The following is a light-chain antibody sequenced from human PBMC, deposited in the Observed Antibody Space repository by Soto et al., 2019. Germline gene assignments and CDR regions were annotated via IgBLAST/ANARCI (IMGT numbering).Light chain of an antibody. CDR3: QQYGSSPPIT. Sequence: EIVLTQSPGTLSLSPGERATLSCRASQSVSSSYLAWYQQKPGQAPRLLIYGSSSRATGIPDRFSGSGSGTVFTLTISRLEPEDFAVYYCQQYGSSPPITFGKGTRLEI. CDR2: GSS. J-gene: IGKJ5*01. V-gene: IGKV3-20*01. CDR1: QSVSSSY.